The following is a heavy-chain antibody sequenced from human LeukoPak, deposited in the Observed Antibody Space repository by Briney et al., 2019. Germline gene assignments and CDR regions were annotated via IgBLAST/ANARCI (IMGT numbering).Heavy chain of an antibody. CDR1: GGSISSHY. CDR3: ARARQDIVVVPADNWFDP. Sequence: SETLSLTCTVSGGSISSHYWSWIRQHPGKGLEWIGYIYYSGSTYYNPSLKSRVTISVDTSKNQFSLKLSSVTAADTAVYYCARARQDIVVVPADNWFDPWGQGTLDTVSS. V-gene: IGHV4-59*06. D-gene: IGHD2-2*01. J-gene: IGHJ5*02. CDR2: IYYSGST.